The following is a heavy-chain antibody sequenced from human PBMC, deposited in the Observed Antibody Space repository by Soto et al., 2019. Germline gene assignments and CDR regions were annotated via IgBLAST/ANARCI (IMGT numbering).Heavy chain of an antibody. Sequence: SVKVSCKASGYTFTGYYMHWVRQAPGQGLEWIGWIVVGSGNTNYAQKFQERVTITRDMSTSTAYMELSSLRSEDTAVYYCAAEIRYYDSSGYNELYDYWGQGTLVTVSS. CDR3: AAEIRYYDSSGYNELYDY. D-gene: IGHD3-22*01. CDR1: GYTFTGYY. CDR2: IVVGSGNT. J-gene: IGHJ4*02. V-gene: IGHV1-58*02.